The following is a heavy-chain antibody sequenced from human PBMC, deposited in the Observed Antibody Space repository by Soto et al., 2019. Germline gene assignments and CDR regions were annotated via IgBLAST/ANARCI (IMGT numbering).Heavy chain of an antibody. D-gene: IGHD2-15*01. V-gene: IGHV4-30-2*01. Sequence: QLQLQESGSGLVKPSQTLSLTCAVSGGSISSGGYSWSWIRQPPGKGLEWIGYIYHSGSTYYNPSLKSRVSIPVDRSKNQFSLKLSSVTAADTAVYYCARGVVVVAATGNYYYYYGMDVWGQGTTVTVSS. CDR1: GGSISSGGYS. J-gene: IGHJ6*02. CDR2: IYHSGST. CDR3: ARGVVVVAATGNYYYYYGMDV.